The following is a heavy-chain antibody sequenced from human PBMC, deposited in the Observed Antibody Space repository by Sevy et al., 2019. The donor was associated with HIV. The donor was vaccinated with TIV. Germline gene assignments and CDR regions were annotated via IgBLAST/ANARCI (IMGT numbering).Heavy chain of an antibody. V-gene: IGHV1-24*01. J-gene: IGHJ6*02. CDR1: GYTLTELS. CDR2: FDPEDGET. D-gene: IGHD6-19*01. Sequence: ASVKVSCKVSGYTLTELSMHWVRQAPGKGLEWMGGFDPEDGETIYAQKFQGRVTMTEDTSTDTAYMELSSLRSEDTAVYYCGTGLVSSGWYYYYYGMDVWGQGTTVTVSS. CDR3: GTGLVSSGWYYYYYGMDV.